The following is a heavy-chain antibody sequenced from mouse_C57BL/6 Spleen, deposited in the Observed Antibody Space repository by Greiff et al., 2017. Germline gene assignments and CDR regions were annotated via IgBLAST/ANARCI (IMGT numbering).Heavy chain of an antibody. V-gene: IGHV1-64*01. CDR3: ARDYGSSRFYAMDY. J-gene: IGHJ4*01. CDR1: GYTFTSYW. D-gene: IGHD1-1*01. CDR2: IHPNSGST. Sequence: VKLQQPGAELVKPGASVKLSCKASGYTFTSYWMHWVKQRPGQGLEWIGMIHPNSGSTNYNEKFKSKATLTVDKSSSTAYMQLSSLTSEDSAVYYCARDYGSSRFYAMDYWGQGTSVTVSS.